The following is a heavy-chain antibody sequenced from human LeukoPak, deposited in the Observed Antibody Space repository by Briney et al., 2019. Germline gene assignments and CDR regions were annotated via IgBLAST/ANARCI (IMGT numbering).Heavy chain of an antibody. Sequence: QPGGSLRLSCAASGFTFSSYAMHWVRQAPGKGLEWVAVISYDGSNKYYADSVKGRFTISRDNSKYTLYLQMNSLRAEDTAVYYCARDLSFSLVWLKYYYYYGMDVWGQGTTVTVSS. V-gene: IGHV3-30-3*01. CDR2: ISYDGSNK. D-gene: IGHD3-10*01. J-gene: IGHJ6*02. CDR3: ARDLSFSLVWLKYYYYYGMDV. CDR1: GFTFSSYA.